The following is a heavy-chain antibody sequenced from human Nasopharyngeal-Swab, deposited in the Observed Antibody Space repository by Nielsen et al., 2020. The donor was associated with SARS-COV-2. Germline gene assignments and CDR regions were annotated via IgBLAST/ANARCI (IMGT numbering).Heavy chain of an antibody. CDR1: GFTVSSNY. CDR3: ARGDYFDY. J-gene: IGHJ4*02. V-gene: IGHV3-53*01. Sequence: GESLKISCAASGFTVSSNYMSWVRQAPGKGLEWVSVIYSGGSTYYADSVKGRFTIPRDNSKNTLYLQMNSLRAEDTAVYYCARGDYFDYWGQGTLVTVSS. CDR2: IYSGGST.